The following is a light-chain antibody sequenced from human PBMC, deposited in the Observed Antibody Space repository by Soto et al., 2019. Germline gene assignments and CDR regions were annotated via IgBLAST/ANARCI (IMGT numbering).Light chain of an antibody. CDR2: DAS. V-gene: IGKV1-5*01. Sequence: DIQMTQSPSTLSASVVDTVTITCRASQPITNWLAWYQQKPGKAPKLLIYDASSLESGVPSRFSGSGSGTEFTLTITSLQPADIATYYCQQYNRDSTFGQGTKV. CDR3: QQYNRDST. CDR1: QPITNW. J-gene: IGKJ1*01.